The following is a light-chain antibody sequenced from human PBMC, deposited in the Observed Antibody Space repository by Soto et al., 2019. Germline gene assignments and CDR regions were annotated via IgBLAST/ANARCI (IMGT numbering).Light chain of an antibody. J-gene: IGKJ1*01. CDR3: MQATQFPRT. Sequence: DIVMTQTPLSSPVTLGQSASISCRSSQSLVHSNGYTYLIWLQQRPGQPPRPLINNISNRFSGVLDRFSGSGAGTEFTLEISRVQLEDVGVYYCMQATQFPRTFGQGTKVTIK. CDR1: QSLVHSNGYTY. CDR2: NIS. V-gene: IGKV2-24*01.